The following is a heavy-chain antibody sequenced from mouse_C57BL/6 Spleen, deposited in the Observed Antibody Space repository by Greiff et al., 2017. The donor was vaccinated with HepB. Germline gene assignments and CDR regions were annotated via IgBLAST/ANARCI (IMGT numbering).Heavy chain of an antibody. Sequence: EVMLVESGGGLVQPGGSLKLSCAASGFTFSDYYMYWVRQTPEKRLEWVAYISNGGGSTYYPDTVKGRFTISRDNAKNTLYLQMSRLKSEDTAMYYCTRHDGYYGFAYCGQGTLVTVSA. CDR1: GFTFSDYY. V-gene: IGHV5-12*01. CDR2: ISNGGGST. CDR3: TRHDGYYGFAY. D-gene: IGHD2-3*01. J-gene: IGHJ3*01.